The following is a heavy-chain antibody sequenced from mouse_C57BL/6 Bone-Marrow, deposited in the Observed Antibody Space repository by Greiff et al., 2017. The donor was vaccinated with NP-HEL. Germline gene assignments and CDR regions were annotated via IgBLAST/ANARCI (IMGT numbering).Heavy chain of an antibody. J-gene: IGHJ2*01. CDR2: IDPSDSET. CDR3: ARRGGFDY. Sequence: QVHVKQPGAELVRPGSSVKLSCKASGYTFTSYWMHWVKQRPIQGLEWIGNIDPSDSETQYNQKFKDKATLTVDKSSSTAYMQLSSLTAEDSAVYYCARRGGFDYWGKGTTRTVSA. V-gene: IGHV1-52*01. CDR1: GYTFTSYW.